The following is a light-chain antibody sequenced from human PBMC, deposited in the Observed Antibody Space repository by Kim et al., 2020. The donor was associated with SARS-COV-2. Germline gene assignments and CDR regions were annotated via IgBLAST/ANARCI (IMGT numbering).Light chain of an antibody. V-gene: IGKV3-15*01. J-gene: IGKJ1*01. CDR3: QQYNNWWT. Sequence: SPGESATLSCRASQRVSSNSAWYQQKPGQAPRLLIYGASTRATGIPARFSGSGSGTEFTLTISSLQSEDFAVYYCQQYNNWWTFGQGTKVDIK. CDR2: GAS. CDR1: QRVSSN.